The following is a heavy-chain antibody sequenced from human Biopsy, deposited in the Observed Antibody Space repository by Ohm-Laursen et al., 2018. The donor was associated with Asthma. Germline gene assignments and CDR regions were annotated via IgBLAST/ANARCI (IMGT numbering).Heavy chain of an antibody. CDR1: GVSIRSYY. CDR2: IHYSGST. Sequence: TLSLTCTVSGVSIRSYYWTWIRQPPGKGLEWIGNIHYSGSTYSNPSLKSRVTISVDTSKKQISLRLSSVIAADTAVYYCAGFCSGGNCPDHWGQGTLVTISS. D-gene: IGHD2-15*01. V-gene: IGHV4-59*01. CDR3: AGFCSGGNCPDH. J-gene: IGHJ4*02.